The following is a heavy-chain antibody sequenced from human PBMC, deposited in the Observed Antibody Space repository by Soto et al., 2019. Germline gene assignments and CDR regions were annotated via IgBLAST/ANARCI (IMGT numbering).Heavy chain of an antibody. V-gene: IGHV1-69*09. CDR3: AKVVDYDSTGYYSHLDH. J-gene: IGHJ4*02. CDR2: INPTLDST. D-gene: IGHD3-22*01. Sequence: QEQVVQSGPAMKEPGSSVKVSCRASGIMSSGYGFSWVRQAPGQGLEWVGRINPTLDSTQYAQNLQGRVSITVDKSTDTAYLEVTSLRLEDTAIYYCAKVVDYDSTGYYSHLDHWGQGTLVTVSS. CDR1: GIMSSGYG.